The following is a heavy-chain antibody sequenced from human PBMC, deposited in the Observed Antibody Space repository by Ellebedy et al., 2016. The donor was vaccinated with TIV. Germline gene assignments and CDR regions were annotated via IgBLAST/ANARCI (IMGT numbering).Heavy chain of an antibody. CDR3: AKDPITPASFVYFDY. Sequence: PGGSLRLSCAASGFTFSSYAMSWVRQAPGKGLEWVSTISGSADSIYYADSVKGRFTISRDSSGNTLYLQTNSLRAEDTAIYYCAKDPITPASFVYFDYWGQGTLVTVSS. CDR2: ISGSADSI. J-gene: IGHJ4*02. V-gene: IGHV3-23*01. D-gene: IGHD1-20*01. CDR1: GFTFSSYA.